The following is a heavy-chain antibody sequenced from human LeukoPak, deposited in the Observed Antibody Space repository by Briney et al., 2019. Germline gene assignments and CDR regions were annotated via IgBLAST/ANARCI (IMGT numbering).Heavy chain of an antibody. CDR2: ISSSGST. D-gene: IGHD2-15*01. CDR1: GGSFSGYY. CDR3: ARGYCSGGSCYSYYYYNYMDV. V-gene: IGHV4-59*10. Sequence: SETLSLTCAVYGGSFSGYYWSWIRQPAGKGLEWIGRISSSGSTNYNPSLKSRVTISVDTSKNQFSLKLSSVTAADTAVYYCARGYCSGGSCYSYYYYNYMDVWGKGTTVTVSS. J-gene: IGHJ6*03.